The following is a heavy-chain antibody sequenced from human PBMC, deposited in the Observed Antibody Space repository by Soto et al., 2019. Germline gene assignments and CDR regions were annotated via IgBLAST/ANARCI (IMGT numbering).Heavy chain of an antibody. V-gene: IGHV3-53*01. J-gene: IGHJ4*02. Sequence: EVQLVESGGGLIQPGGSLRLSCAASGFTVSSNYMSWVRQAPGKGLEWVSVLYSGGNTYYADSVKGRFTISRDNSKNTVYLQMNGLRAADTAVYYCARVGRDGFIWSLDYWGQGTLVTVSS. D-gene: IGHD1-26*01. CDR1: GFTVSSNY. CDR3: ARVGRDGFIWSLDY. CDR2: LYSGGNT.